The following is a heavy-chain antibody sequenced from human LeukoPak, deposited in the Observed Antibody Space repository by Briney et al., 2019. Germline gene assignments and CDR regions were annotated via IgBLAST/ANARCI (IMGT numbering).Heavy chain of an antibody. D-gene: IGHD3-9*01. V-gene: IGHV3-21*01. J-gene: IGHJ5*02. Sequence: KTGGSLRLSCAASGFSFTYSTMNWVRLAPGKGPEWVSSITSSSGNIYYSDSVRGRFAVSRDNAKNSLYLQMNSLIAEDSAVYYCVRIPNNAGFPNWFDPWGQGTLVSVSS. CDR3: VRIPNNAGFPNWFDP. CDR1: GFSFTYST. CDR2: ITSSSGNI.